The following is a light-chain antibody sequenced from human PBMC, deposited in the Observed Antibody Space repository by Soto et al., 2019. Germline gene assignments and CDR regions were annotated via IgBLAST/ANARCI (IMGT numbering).Light chain of an antibody. Sequence: DLVMTQTPLSLSVTPGQPASISCKSSQSLLDTDGRTYVYWYLQQPGQSPQLLIYEVSNRFSGVPDRFSGSGSRTDFTQKISRVEAEDVGVYFCMQSIQVPWTFGQGTKVE. CDR2: EVS. CDR1: QSLLDTDGRTY. J-gene: IGKJ1*01. CDR3: MQSIQVPWT. V-gene: IGKV2D-29*02.